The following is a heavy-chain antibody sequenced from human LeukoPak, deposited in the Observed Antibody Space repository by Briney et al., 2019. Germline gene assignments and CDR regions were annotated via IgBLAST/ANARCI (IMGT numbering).Heavy chain of an antibody. CDR3: ARVSVSHATFDC. J-gene: IGHJ4*02. CDR1: GGSVTSGTYY. D-gene: IGHD1-1*01. Sequence: SETLSLTCTVSGGSVTSGTYYWTWIRQPPGKGLEWIGYIYYGGSTNYNPSLNSRVTISVDTSKNHLSLQLRSVTAADTAVYYCARVSVSHATFDCWGQGTLVTVSS. CDR2: IYYGGST. V-gene: IGHV4-61*01.